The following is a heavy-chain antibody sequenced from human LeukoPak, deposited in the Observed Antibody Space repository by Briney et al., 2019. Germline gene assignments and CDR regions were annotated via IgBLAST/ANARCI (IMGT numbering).Heavy chain of an antibody. CDR3: ARVGYSRRGYFDY. CDR1: GGSISSGGYY. CDR2: IYYSGST. D-gene: IGHD6-13*01. J-gene: IGHJ4*02. Sequence: SETMSLTCTVSGGSISSGGYYWSWIRQHPGKGLEWIGYIYYSGSTYYNPSLKSRVTISVDTSKNQFSLKLSSVTAADTAVYYCARVGYSRRGYFDYWGQGTLFTVSS. V-gene: IGHV4-31*03.